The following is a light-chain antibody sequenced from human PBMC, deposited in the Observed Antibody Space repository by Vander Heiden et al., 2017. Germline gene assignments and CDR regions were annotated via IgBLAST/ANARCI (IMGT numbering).Light chain of an antibody. CDR1: RSNVGGHYY. Sequence: QTSLTHPPSASESTGQSVTISCTGTRSNVGGHYYVSWYQQYPGKAPNLIIYEVTQRPSGVPDRFSGSKSGNTASLTVSGLQAEDEADYYCSSYAGSNNLGVFGTGTKVTVL. J-gene: IGLJ1*01. V-gene: IGLV2-8*01. CDR2: EVT. CDR3: SSYAGSNNLGV.